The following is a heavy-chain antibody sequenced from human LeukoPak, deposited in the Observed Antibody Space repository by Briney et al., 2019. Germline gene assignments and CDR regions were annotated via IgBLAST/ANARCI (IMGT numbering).Heavy chain of an antibody. V-gene: IGHV3-23*01. CDR2: GSGSGVST. D-gene: IGHD6-19*01. J-gene: IGHJ4*02. Sequence: GGSLRLSCAASGFTFSSYAMSWVRQAPGKGLEGVSGGSGSGVSTSYADSVKGRFIVSRENSKNTLYLQMNSLRAEDTAVYYCAKGKYSSGWYGDYWGQGTLVTVSS. CDR3: AKGKYSSGWYGDY. CDR1: GFTFSSYA.